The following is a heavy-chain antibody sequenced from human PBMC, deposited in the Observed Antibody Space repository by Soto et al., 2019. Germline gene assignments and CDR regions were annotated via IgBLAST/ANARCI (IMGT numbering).Heavy chain of an antibody. Sequence: EVQVVESGGGLVQPGGSLRVSCAASGFTFSTDWLVWVRHTPGKGLEFVANINQGGTVTNYVNSVKGRFTISRDNAKNSLYLQMNSLRAEDTAVYYCARVQGGVLLWFGEPGGGMDVWGQGTTVTVSS. CDR2: INQGGTVT. CDR1: GFTFSTDW. J-gene: IGHJ6*02. V-gene: IGHV3-7*01. D-gene: IGHD3-10*01. CDR3: ARVQGGVLLWFGEPGGGMDV.